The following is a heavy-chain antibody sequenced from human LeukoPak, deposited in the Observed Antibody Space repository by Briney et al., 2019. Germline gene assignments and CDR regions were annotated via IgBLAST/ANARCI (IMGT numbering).Heavy chain of an antibody. CDR2: IVVGSGNT. V-gene: IGHV1-58*02. Sequence: GTSVKVSCKASGFTFINSAMQWVRQARGQRLEWIGWIVVGSGNTNYAQKFQERVTITRDMSTSTAYMELSSLRSEDTAVYYCAADVIYESDWGQGTLVTVSS. CDR3: AADVIYESD. D-gene: IGHD2/OR15-2a*01. J-gene: IGHJ4*02. CDR1: GFTFINSA.